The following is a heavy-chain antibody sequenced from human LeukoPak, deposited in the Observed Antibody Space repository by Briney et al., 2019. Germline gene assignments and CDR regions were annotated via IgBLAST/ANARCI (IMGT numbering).Heavy chain of an antibody. Sequence: GGSLRLSCAASGFTFKNYAMHWVRQAPGKGLEWVSSISWNSGNVDYSDSVKGRFTLSGDNAKNSLFLQMNSLRDEDTAFYYCAKSGTYSSSSGYIDSWGHGTPVTVSS. D-gene: IGHD6-6*01. CDR2: ISWNSGNV. V-gene: IGHV3-9*01. CDR3: AKSGTYSSSSGYIDS. CDR1: GFTFKNYA. J-gene: IGHJ4*01.